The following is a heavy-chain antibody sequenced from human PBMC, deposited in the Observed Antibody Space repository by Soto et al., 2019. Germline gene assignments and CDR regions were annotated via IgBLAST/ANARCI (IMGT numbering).Heavy chain of an antibody. CDR1: GGSISSYY. D-gene: IGHD3-9*01. Sequence: SETLSLTCTVSGGSISSYYWSWIRQPPGKGLEWIGYIYYSGSTNYNPSLKSRVTIPVDKSKNQFSLKLSSVTAADTAVYYCARDGQLRYDILTGYYTDYYYGMDVWGQGTTVTVSS. J-gene: IGHJ6*02. V-gene: IGHV4-59*01. CDR2: IYYSGST. CDR3: ARDGQLRYDILTGYYTDYYYGMDV.